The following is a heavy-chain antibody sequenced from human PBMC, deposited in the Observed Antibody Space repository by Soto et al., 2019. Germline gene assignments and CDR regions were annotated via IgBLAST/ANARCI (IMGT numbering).Heavy chain of an antibody. Sequence: EVQLVQSGGGLVQPGGSLRLSCVGSGFTFTDFYMNWVRQAPGKGLEWVANIRPDGSETNYVESVKGRFTTSRDNAKNSMFLQMDSPGARDPGLYYWAGVGGHDYNYWGQGILVTVSS. V-gene: IGHV3-7*03. D-gene: IGHD4-4*01. CDR1: GFTFTDFY. CDR3: AGVGGHDYNY. CDR2: IRPDGSET. J-gene: IGHJ4*02.